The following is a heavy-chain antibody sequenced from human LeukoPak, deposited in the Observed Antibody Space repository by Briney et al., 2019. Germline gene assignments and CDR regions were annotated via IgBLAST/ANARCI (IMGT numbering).Heavy chain of an antibody. CDR1: GGSFSGYY. V-gene: IGHV4-34*01. J-gene: IGHJ6*02. D-gene: IGHD5-18*01. Sequence: PSETLSLTCAVYGGSFSGYYWSWIRQPPGKGLEWIGEINHSGSTNYNPSLKSRVTISVDTSKNQSSLKLSSVTAADTAVYYCARGYSYGLYYYYYGMDVWGQGTTVTVSS. CDR2: INHSGST. CDR3: ARGYSYGLYYYYYGMDV.